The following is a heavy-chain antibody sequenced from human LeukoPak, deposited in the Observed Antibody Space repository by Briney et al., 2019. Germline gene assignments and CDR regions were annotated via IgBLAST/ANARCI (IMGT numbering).Heavy chain of an antibody. J-gene: IGHJ4*02. V-gene: IGHV3-30*18. D-gene: IGHD3-10*01. Sequence: GGSLRLSCAASGFTFSSYGMHWVRQAPGKGLEWVAVISYDGSNKYYADSVKGRFTISRDNSKNTLYLQMNSLRAEDTAVYYCAKDEVSGSYYNPIYRGQGTLVTVSS. CDR2: ISYDGSNK. CDR1: GFTFSSYG. CDR3: AKDEVSGSYYNPIY.